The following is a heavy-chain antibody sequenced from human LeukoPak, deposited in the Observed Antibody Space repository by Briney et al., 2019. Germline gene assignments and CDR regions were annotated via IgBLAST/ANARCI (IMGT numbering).Heavy chain of an antibody. CDR1: GYTFTKYG. D-gene: IGHD3-16*02. J-gene: IGHJ3*01. CDR3: ARTSYVWGSYRCDDAFDF. V-gene: IGHV1-18*01. Sequence: ASVKVSCKASGYTFTKYGISWVGQAPGQGLEWMGWISAYKGNTNYGQKVQDRVTMTTDTSTSTAYMELRSLRSDDTAVYYCARTSYVWGSYRCDDAFDFWGQGTIVTVSS. CDR2: ISAYKGNT.